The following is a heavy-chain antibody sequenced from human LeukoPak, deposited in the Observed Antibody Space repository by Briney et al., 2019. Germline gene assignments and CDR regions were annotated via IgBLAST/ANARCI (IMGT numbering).Heavy chain of an antibody. CDR3: ARHSSGYYFDY. J-gene: IGHJ4*02. V-gene: IGHV4-59*08. D-gene: IGHD3-22*01. CDR1: GGSISSYY. CDR2: IYYSGST. Sequence: SETLSLTCTVSGGSISSYYWSWIRQPPGKGLEWIGYIYYSGSTNYIPSLKSRVTISVDTSKNQFSLKLSSVTAADTAVYYCARHSSGYYFDYWGQGTLVTVSS.